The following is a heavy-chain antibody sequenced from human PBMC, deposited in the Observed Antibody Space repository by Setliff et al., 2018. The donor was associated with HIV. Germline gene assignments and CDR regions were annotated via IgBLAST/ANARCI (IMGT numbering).Heavy chain of an antibody. J-gene: IGHJ4*02. CDR2: IDPSDFYI. V-gene: IGHV5-10-1*01. CDR1: GYSFTNYW. CDR3: ARQPRGYSYGDGVYLDY. D-gene: IGHD5-18*01. Sequence: PGESLKISCQGSGYSFTNYWINWVRQMPGKGLEWMGRIDPSDFYIKYSPSFQVHVTISADRSITTAYLQWSSLRASDTATYYCARQPRGYSYGDGVYLDYWGQGTPVTVSS.